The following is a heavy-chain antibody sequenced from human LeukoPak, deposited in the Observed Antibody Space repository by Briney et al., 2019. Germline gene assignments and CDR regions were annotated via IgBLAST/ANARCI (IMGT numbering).Heavy chain of an antibody. J-gene: IGHJ4*02. Sequence: GGSLRLSCTASGFIFSNFEMNWVRQSPGKGLQWVAYINSGATSEYKADSVKGRFTISRDNAKNSLYLQMNSLGVQDTAIYYCARVICTGGSCFQNDYWGQGTLVTVSS. D-gene: IGHD2-8*02. CDR3: ARVICTGGSCFQNDY. V-gene: IGHV3-48*03. CDR2: INSGATSE. CDR1: GFIFSNFE.